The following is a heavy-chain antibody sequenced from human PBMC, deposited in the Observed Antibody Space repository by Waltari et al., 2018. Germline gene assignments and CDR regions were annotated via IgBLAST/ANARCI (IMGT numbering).Heavy chain of an antibody. Sequence: QVQLVQSGAEVKKPGSSVKVSCKASGGTFSSYAISWVRQAPGQGLEWMGGIIPILGIANYAQKFQGRVTITADESTSTAYMELSSLRSEDTAVYYCAREDGGYTPDAFDIWGQGTMVTVSS. CDR2: IIPILGIA. J-gene: IGHJ3*02. V-gene: IGHV1-69*04. CDR3: AREDGGYTPDAFDI. D-gene: IGHD4-17*01. CDR1: GGTFSSYA.